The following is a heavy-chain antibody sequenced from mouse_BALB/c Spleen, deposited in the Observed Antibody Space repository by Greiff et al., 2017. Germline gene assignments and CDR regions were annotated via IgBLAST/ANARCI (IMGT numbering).Heavy chain of an antibody. D-gene: IGHD4-1*01. J-gene: IGHJ4*01. Sequence: EVKVVESGGGLVKPGGSLKLSCAASGFTFSSYAMSWVRQTPEKRLEWVATISSGGSYTYYPDSVKGRFTISRDNAKNTLYLQMSSLRSEDTAMYYCARETGMMDYWGQGTSVTVSS. V-gene: IGHV5-9-3*01. CDR2: ISSGGSYT. CDR3: ARETGMMDY. CDR1: GFTFSSYA.